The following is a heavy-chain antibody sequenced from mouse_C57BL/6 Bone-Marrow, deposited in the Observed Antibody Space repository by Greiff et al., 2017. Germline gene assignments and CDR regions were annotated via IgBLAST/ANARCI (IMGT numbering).Heavy chain of an antibody. J-gene: IGHJ3*01. V-gene: IGHV1-81*01. CDR3: ARRGSSGSAFAY. CDR2: IYPRSGNT. D-gene: IGHD3-2*02. Sequence: QVQLQQSGAELARPGASVKLSCKASGYTFTSYGISWVKQRTGQGLEWIGEIYPRSGNTYYNEKFKGKDTLTADKSSSTAYMELRSLTSEDSAVYFCARRGSSGSAFAYWGQGTLVTVSA. CDR1: GYTFTSYG.